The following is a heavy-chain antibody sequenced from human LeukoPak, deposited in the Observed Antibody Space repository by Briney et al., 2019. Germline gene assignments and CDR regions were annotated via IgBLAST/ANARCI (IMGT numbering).Heavy chain of an antibody. Sequence: SETLSLTRTVSGGSISSSSYYWGWIRQPPGKGLEWIGSIYYSGSTYYNPSLKSRVTISVDTSKNQFSLKLSSVTAADTAVYYCELNYYDSSGYYEFDYWGQGTPVTVSS. CDR3: ELNYYDSSGYYEFDY. J-gene: IGHJ4*02. CDR2: IYYSGST. D-gene: IGHD3-22*01. CDR1: GGSISSSSYY. V-gene: IGHV4-39*01.